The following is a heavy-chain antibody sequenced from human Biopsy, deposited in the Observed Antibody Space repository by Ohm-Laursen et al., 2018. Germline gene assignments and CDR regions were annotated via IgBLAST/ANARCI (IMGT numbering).Heavy chain of an antibody. J-gene: IGHJ4*02. D-gene: IGHD6-13*01. CDR2: ISHDGSVK. Sequence: SLRLSCAASGFTFINYGMQWVRQAPGKGLEWVAVISHDGSVKHYADSVKGRFTISRDNAKNTLFLQMNSPRAEDTAVYYCAKEETAYSSTSLDYWGQGTLVTVSS. CDR3: AKEETAYSSTSLDY. V-gene: IGHV3-30*18. CDR1: GFTFINYG.